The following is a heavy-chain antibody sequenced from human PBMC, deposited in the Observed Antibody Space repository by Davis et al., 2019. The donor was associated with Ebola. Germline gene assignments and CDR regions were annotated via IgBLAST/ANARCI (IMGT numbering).Heavy chain of an antibody. D-gene: IGHD3-22*01. CDR2: IYHSGST. V-gene: IGHV4-4*02. Sequence: GSLRLSCAVSGGSISSSNWWRWVRQPPGKGLEWIGEIYHSGSTNYNPSLKSRVTISVDTSKNQFSLKLGSVTAADTAVYYCARGRYYYDSSGYWTYWGQGTLVTVSS. J-gene: IGHJ4*02. CDR3: ARGRYYYDSSGYWTY. CDR1: GGSISSSNW.